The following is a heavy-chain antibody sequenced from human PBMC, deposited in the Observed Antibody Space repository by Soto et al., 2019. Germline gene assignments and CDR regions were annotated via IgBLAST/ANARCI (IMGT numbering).Heavy chain of an antibody. D-gene: IGHD2-15*01. J-gene: IGHJ4*02. CDR1: GFTFSSYG. CDR3: AKERDIVVVVAPLDY. Sequence: QVQLVESGGGVVQPGRSLRLSCAASGFTFSSYGMHWVRQAPGKGLEWVAVISYDGSNKYYADSVKGRFTISRDNSKNTLNLQMNSLRAEDTDVYYCAKERDIVVVVAPLDYWGQGTLVTVSS. V-gene: IGHV3-30*18. CDR2: ISYDGSNK.